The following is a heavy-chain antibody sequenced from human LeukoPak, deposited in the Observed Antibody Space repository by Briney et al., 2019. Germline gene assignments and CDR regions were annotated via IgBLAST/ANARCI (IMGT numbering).Heavy chain of an antibody. CDR1: GGTFNNYA. Sequence: ASVKVSCKASGGTFNNYAINWVRQAPGQGLEWMGWINPNSGDTNYTQKFQGRVTMTRDTSISTAYMELSRLRSDDTAVYYCARVRYRLAETYIDYWGQGTLVTVSS. V-gene: IGHV1-2*02. CDR2: INPNSGDT. CDR3: ARVRYRLAETYIDY. J-gene: IGHJ4*02. D-gene: IGHD3-16*01.